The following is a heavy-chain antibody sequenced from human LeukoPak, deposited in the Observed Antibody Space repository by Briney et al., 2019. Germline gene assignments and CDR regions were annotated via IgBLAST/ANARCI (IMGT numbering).Heavy chain of an antibody. J-gene: IGHJ5*02. V-gene: IGHV5-51*01. Sequence: GESLKISCKGSGNSFSNYWIGWVRQLPGRGLEWMGIIYPGDSDTRYNPSFQGQVTISADKSISTAYLQWSSLKASDTAMYYCARLLEPFDTSGNWFDPWGQGTLVTVSS. CDR2: IYPGDSDT. CDR3: ARLLEPFDTSGNWFDP. D-gene: IGHD3-22*01. CDR1: GNSFSNYW.